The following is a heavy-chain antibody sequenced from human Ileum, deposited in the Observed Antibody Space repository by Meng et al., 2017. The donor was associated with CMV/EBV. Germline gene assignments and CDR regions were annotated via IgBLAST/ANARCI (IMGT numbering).Heavy chain of an antibody. Sequence: VQVVPPGAGGKKPGASVKVSCKASGYTFTAYYIHWVRQAPGQGLEWMGWINPNSGGTNYAQKFQGRVTMTRDTSISTVYMELNRLTSDDTAVYYCARVPGLEVADANWFDPWGQGTLVTVSS. V-gene: IGHV1-2*02. CDR2: INPNSGGT. D-gene: IGHD2-15*01. CDR3: ARVPGLEVADANWFDP. CDR1: GYTFTAYY. J-gene: IGHJ5*02.